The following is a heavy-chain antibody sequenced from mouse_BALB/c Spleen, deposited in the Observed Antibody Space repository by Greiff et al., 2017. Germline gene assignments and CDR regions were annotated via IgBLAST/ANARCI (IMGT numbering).Heavy chain of an antibody. D-gene: IGHD1-1*01. J-gene: IGHJ3*01. CDR1: GYTFTDYA. V-gene: IGHV1S137*01. CDR2: ISTYYGDA. Sequence: QVHVKQSGAELVRPGVSVKISCKGSGYTFTDYAMHWVKQSHAKSLEWIGVISTYYGDASYNQKFKGKATMTVDKSSSTAYMELARLTSEDSAIYYCARGATVVEEFAYWGQGTLVTVSA. CDR3: ARGATVVEEFAY.